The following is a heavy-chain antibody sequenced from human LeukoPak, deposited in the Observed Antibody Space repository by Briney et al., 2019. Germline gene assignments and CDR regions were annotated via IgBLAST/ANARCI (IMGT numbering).Heavy chain of an antibody. CDR2: INPDGGNT. CDR3: ATDCYSSGWFDY. CDR1: GYTFTNSY. Sequence: ASVKVSCKASGYTFTNSYIHWVRQAPGQVLEWMGLINPDGGNTNYAQNFQGRVTLTRDTSTSTVYMELSSLRSEDTAVYYCATDCYSSGWFDYWGQGTLVTVSS. J-gene: IGHJ4*02. V-gene: IGHV1-46*01. D-gene: IGHD6-19*01.